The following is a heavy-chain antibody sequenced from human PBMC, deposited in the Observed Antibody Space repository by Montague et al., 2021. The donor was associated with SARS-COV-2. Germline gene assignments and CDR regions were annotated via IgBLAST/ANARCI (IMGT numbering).Heavy chain of an antibody. CDR1: GDSVSSNSAA. CDR3: ARGIWFGELLTGYYYYGMDV. V-gene: IGHV6-1*01. Sequence: CAISGDSVSSNSAAWNWIRQSPSRGLEWLGRTYYRSKWYNGYAVSAKSRITINPDTSKNQFSLQLNSVTPEDTAVYYCARGIWFGELLTGYYYYGMDVWGQGTTVTVSS. J-gene: IGHJ6*02. CDR2: TYYRSKWYN. D-gene: IGHD3-10*01.